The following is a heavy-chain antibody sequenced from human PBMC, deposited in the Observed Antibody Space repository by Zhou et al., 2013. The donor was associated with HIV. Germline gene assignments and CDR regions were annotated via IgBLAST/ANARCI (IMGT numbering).Heavy chain of an antibody. CDR2: IIPIFGTA. Sequence: QVQLVQSGAEVKKPGSSVKVSCKASGGTFSSYAISWVRQAPGQGLEWMGGIIPIFGTANYAQKFQGRVTITTDESTSTAYMELSSLRSEDTAVYYCARDLAGYSSGWSQGWFDPWGQGTPGSPSPQ. V-gene: IGHV1-69*05. D-gene: IGHD6-19*01. CDR1: GGTFSSYA. CDR3: ARDLAGYSSGWSQGWFDP. J-gene: IGHJ5*02.